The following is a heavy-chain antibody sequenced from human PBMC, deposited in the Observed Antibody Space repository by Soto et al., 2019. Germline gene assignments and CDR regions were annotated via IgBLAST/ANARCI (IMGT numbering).Heavy chain of an antibody. CDR3: ARDIIAAAGTNYFDY. D-gene: IGHD6-13*01. CDR1: GGTFSSYA. Sequence: ASVKVSCKASGGTFSSYAISWVRQAPGQGLEWMGGIIPIFGTANYAQKFQGRVTITADESTSTAYMELSSLRSEDTAVYYCARDIIAAAGTNYFDYWGQGTLVTVSS. CDR2: IIPIFGTA. J-gene: IGHJ4*02. V-gene: IGHV1-69*13.